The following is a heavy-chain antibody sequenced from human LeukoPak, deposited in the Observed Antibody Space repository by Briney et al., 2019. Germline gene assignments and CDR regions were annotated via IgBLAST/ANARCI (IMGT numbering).Heavy chain of an antibody. CDR3: ARAITMVRGVIVTSDY. D-gene: IGHD3-10*01. Sequence: ASVKVSCKASGYTFTGYYMHWVRQAPGQGLEWMGWISAYSGNANYAQKLQGRVTMTTDTSTSTAYMEMRSLRSDDTAVYYCARAITMVRGVIVTSDYWGQGTLVTVSS. CDR1: GYTFTGYY. J-gene: IGHJ4*02. CDR2: ISAYSGNA. V-gene: IGHV1-18*04.